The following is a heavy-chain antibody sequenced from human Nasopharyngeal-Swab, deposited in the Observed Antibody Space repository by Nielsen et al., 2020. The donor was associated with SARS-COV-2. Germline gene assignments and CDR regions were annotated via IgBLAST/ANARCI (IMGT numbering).Heavy chain of an antibody. V-gene: IGHV4-30-4*01. CDR1: GGSISSGDYY. Sequence: TLWLTCTVCGGSISSGDYYWSWIRQPPGKGLEWIGYIYYSGSTYYNPSLKSRVTISVDTSKNQFSLKLSSVTAADTAVYYCARNIVATPDAFDIWGQGTMVTVSS. CDR2: IYYSGST. J-gene: IGHJ3*02. D-gene: IGHD5-12*01. CDR3: ARNIVATPDAFDI.